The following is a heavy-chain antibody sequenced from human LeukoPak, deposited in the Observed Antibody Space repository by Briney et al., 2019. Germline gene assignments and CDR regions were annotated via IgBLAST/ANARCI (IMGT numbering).Heavy chain of an antibody. CDR1: GFTFSIYA. V-gene: IGHV3-23*01. Sequence: GGSVRLSCAASGFTFSIYAMSWVRQAPGKGLEWVSTISGSGDITYYADSVKGRFTISRDNSKSTLHLQMNSLRAEDTAVYYCAREVAKSHDYWGQGTLVTVSS. CDR2: ISGSGDIT. J-gene: IGHJ4*02. D-gene: IGHD5-12*01. CDR3: AREVAKSHDY.